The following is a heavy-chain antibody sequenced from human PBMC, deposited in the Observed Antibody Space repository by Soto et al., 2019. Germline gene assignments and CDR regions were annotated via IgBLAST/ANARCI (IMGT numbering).Heavy chain of an antibody. CDR3: ARGRVYPLDY. CDR2: INHSGST. V-gene: IGHV4-34*01. CDR1: GGSFSGYY. J-gene: IGHJ4*02. Sequence: QVQLQQWGAGLLKPSETLSLTCAVYGGSFSGYYWSWIRQPPGQGLEWIGEINHSGSTNYNPSLKSRVTISVDTSKNQFSLKLSSVTAADTAVYYCARGRVYPLDYWGQGTLVTVSS.